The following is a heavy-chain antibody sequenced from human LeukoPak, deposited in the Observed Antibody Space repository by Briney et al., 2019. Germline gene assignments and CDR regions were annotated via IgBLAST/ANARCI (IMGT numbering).Heavy chain of an antibody. CDR3: ARYSGSLLYYFDY. CDR1: GGSISSYY. CDR2: IYYSGST. J-gene: IGHJ4*02. D-gene: IGHD1-26*01. Sequence: SETLSLTCTVSGGSISSYYWSWIRQPPGKGLEWIGYIYYSGSTNYNPSLKSRVTISVDTSKNQFSLKLSSVTAADTAVYYCARYSGSLLYYFDYWGQGTLVTVSS. V-gene: IGHV4-59*08.